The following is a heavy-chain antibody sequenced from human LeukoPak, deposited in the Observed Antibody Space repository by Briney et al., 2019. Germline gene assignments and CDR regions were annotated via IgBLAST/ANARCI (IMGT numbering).Heavy chain of an antibody. CDR3: ARVIIVGATGI. CDR1: GFTFRSYE. J-gene: IGHJ3*02. Sequence: GGSLRLSCAASGFTFRSYEMNWVRQAPGKGLEWVSYISSGGSTVYYADSVKGRFTISRDNAKNSLYLQMNSLRAEDTAVYYCARVIIVGATGIWGQGTMVTVSS. V-gene: IGHV3-48*03. CDR2: ISSGGSTV. D-gene: IGHD1-26*01.